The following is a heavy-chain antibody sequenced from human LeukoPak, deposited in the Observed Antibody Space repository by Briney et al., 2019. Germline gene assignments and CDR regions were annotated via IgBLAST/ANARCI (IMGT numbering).Heavy chain of an antibody. CDR1: GGTFSSYA. V-gene: IGHV1-69*13. CDR2: IIPIFGTA. J-gene: IGHJ6*02. CDR3: ARGLSDYYDSSGYNYYYYGLDV. Sequence: SVKVSCKASGGTFSSYAVRWVRQAPGQGLEWMGGIIPIFGTANYAQKFQGRVTITADESTSTAYMELSSLRSEDTAVYYCARGLSDYYDSSGYNYYYYGLDVWGQGTTVTVSS. D-gene: IGHD3-22*01.